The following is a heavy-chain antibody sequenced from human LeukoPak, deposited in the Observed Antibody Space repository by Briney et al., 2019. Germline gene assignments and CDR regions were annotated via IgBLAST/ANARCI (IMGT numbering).Heavy chain of an antibody. CDR2: MSYDGSNK. D-gene: IGHD3-22*01. CDR3: AKDPYYYDSSGYYFDY. Sequence: GGSPRLSCAASGFTFSSYGMHWVRQAPGKGLEWVAVMSYDGSNKYYADSVKGRFTISRDNSKNTLYLQMNSLRAEDTAVCYCAKDPYYYDSSGYYFDYWGQGTLVTVSS. V-gene: IGHV3-30*18. CDR1: GFTFSSYG. J-gene: IGHJ4*02.